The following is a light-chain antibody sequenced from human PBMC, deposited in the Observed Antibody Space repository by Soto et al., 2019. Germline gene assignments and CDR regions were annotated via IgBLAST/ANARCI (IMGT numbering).Light chain of an antibody. Sequence: QSALTQPPSASGSPGRSVTISCTGTSSDVGTHGYVSWYQQHAGKAPKLVIYDVTKRPSGVPDRFSGSKSGNTASLTVSGLQAEDEADYYCSLYTSSSTYVFGTGTKVTVL. CDR3: SLYTSSSTYV. CDR1: SSDVGTHGY. V-gene: IGLV2-8*01. J-gene: IGLJ1*01. CDR2: DVT.